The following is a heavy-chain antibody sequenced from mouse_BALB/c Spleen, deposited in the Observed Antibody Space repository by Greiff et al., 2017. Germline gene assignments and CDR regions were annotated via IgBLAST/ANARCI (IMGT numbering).Heavy chain of an antibody. CDR3: TRWRIYYDPLNY. J-gene: IGHJ2*01. D-gene: IGHD2-4*01. CDR2: IYPGNSDT. CDR1: GYTFTSYW. V-gene: IGHV1-5*01. Sequence: EVQLQQSGTVLARPGASVKMSCKASGYTFTSYWMHWVKQRPGQGLEWIGAIYPGNSDTSYNQKFKGTAKLTAVTSTSTAYMALSSLTNEDSAVYYCTRWRIYYDPLNYWGQGTTLAVSS.